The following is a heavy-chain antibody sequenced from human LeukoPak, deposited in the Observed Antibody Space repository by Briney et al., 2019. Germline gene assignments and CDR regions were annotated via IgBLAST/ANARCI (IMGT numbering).Heavy chain of an antibody. CDR1: GFTFSSYA. D-gene: IGHD5-24*01. Sequence: GGSLRLSCAASGFTFSSYATSWVRQAPGKGLEWVSAISGSGGSTYYADSVKGRFTISRDNSKNTLYLQMNSLRAEDTAVYYCAKGSGRWLQFRYFDYWGQGTLVTVSS. CDR2: ISGSGGST. J-gene: IGHJ4*02. CDR3: AKGSGRWLQFRYFDY. V-gene: IGHV3-23*01.